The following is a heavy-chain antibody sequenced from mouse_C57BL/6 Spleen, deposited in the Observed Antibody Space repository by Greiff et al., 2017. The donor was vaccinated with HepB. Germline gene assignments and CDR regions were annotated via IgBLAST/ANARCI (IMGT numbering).Heavy chain of an antibody. CDR1: GYTFTSYW. CDR3: AREGGYYAMDD. J-gene: IGHJ4*01. Sequence: QVQLKQPGAELVKPGASVKLSCKASGYTFTSYWMHWVKQRPGQGLEWIGMIHPNSGSTNYNEKFKSKATLTVDKTSSTAYMQLSSLTSEDSAVYYCAREGGYYAMDDWGQGTSVTVSS. V-gene: IGHV1-64*01. CDR2: IHPNSGST.